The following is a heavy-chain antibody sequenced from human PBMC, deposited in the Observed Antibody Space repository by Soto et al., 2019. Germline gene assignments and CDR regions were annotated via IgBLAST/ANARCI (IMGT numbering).Heavy chain of an antibody. D-gene: IGHD3-22*01. Sequence: PGGSLRLCCAASGFTVSSNYMSWVRQAPGKGLEWVSVIYSGGSTYYADSVKGRFTISRDNSKNTLYLQMNSLRAEDTAVYYCARDLGYYDSSGYFDGMDVWGQGTTVTVSS. J-gene: IGHJ6*02. CDR1: GFTVSSNY. CDR2: IYSGGST. V-gene: IGHV3-53*01. CDR3: ARDLGYYDSSGYFDGMDV.